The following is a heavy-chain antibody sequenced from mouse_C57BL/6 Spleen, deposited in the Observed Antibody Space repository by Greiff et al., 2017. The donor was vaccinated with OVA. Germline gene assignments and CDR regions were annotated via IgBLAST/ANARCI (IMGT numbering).Heavy chain of an antibody. CDR1: GYTFTSYW. CDR3: ARSDYDYDWFAY. D-gene: IGHD2-4*01. J-gene: IGHJ3*01. V-gene: IGHV1-53*01. Sequence: VQLQQPGTELVKPGASVKLSCKASGYTFTSYWMHRVKQRPGQGLEWIGNINPSNGGTNYNEKFKSKATLTVDKSSSTAYMQLSSLTSEDSAVYYCARSDYDYDWFAYWGQGTLVTVSA. CDR2: INPSNGGT.